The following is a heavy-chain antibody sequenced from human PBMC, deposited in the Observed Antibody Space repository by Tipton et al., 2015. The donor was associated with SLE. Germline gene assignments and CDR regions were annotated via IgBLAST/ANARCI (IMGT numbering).Heavy chain of an antibody. CDR2: INHSGST. Sequence: TLSLTCAVYGESFSGYYWSWIRQPPGKGLEWIGEINHSGSTNYNPSLKSRVTISVDTSKNQFSLKLSSVTAADTAVYYCARGYLGWFDPWGQGTLVTVSS. D-gene: IGHD3-9*01. J-gene: IGHJ5*02. CDR1: GESFSGYY. V-gene: IGHV4-34*01. CDR3: ARGYLGWFDP.